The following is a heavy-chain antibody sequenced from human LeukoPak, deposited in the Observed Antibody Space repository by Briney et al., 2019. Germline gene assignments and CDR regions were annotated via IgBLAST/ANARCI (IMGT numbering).Heavy chain of an antibody. CDR3: ARKGWLFKPYWYFDL. Sequence: PSETLSLTXTVSGGSISSSSYYWSWIRQPAGKGLEWIGRIYTSGSTNYNPSLKSRVTMSVDTSKNQFSLKLSSVTAADTAVYYCARKGWLFKPYWYFDLWGRGTLVTVSS. CDR1: GGSISSSSYY. V-gene: IGHV4-61*02. J-gene: IGHJ2*01. CDR2: IYTSGST. D-gene: IGHD3-22*01.